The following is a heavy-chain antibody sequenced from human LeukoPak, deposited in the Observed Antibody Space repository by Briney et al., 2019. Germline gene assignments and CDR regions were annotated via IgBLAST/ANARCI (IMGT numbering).Heavy chain of an antibody. Sequence: GGSLSLSCAPSGFTFINYAMNWVRQAPGEGLEWVSALRFGGITTYYADSVRGRFNISRGNAKYSLYLEMNSLRAEDTAVYYCARCQYNSSPDVWGEGTLVSVS. CDR2: LRFGGITT. V-gene: IGHV3-23*01. J-gene: IGHJ4*02. D-gene: IGHD6-13*01. CDR3: ARCQYNSSPDV. CDR1: GFTFINYA.